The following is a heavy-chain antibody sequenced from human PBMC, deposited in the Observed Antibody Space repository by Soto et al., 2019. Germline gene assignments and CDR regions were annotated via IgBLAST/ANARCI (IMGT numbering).Heavy chain of an antibody. D-gene: IGHD3-22*01. V-gene: IGHV4-31*03. CDR3: AISSGYADWFDP. Sequence: QVQLQESGPGLVKPSQTLSLTCTVSGGSISSSGYYWSWIRQHPGKGLEWIGYIYYSGSTYYNPSLKRRVTISVDTSKNQFSLKLRSVTAADTAVYYCAISSGYADWFDPWGQGTLVTVSS. J-gene: IGHJ5*02. CDR1: GGSISSSGYY. CDR2: IYYSGST.